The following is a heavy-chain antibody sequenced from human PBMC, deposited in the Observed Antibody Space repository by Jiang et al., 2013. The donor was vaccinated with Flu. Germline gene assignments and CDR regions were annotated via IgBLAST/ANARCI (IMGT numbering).Heavy chain of an antibody. J-gene: IGHJ6*03. CDR3: ARDPVAVAPYYYYYYMDV. CDR2: INPSGGST. D-gene: IGHD6-19*01. CDR1: GYTFTSYY. V-gene: IGHV1-46*01. Sequence: GAEVKKPGASVKVSCKASGYTFTSYYMHWVRQAPGQGLEWMGIINPSGGSTSYAQKFQGRVTMTRDTSTSTVYMELSSLRSEDTAVYYCARDPVAVAPYYYYYYMDVWGKGTTVTVSS.